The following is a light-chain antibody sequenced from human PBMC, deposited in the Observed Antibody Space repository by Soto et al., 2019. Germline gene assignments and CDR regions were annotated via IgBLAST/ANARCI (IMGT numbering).Light chain of an antibody. CDR2: WAS. CDR1: QTVLYNSNNKDY. CDR3: QQYYSSPRT. Sequence: DIVMTQSPDSLSVSLGERATLNCRSSQTVLYNSNNKDYLAWYQQKPGQPPKLLIYWASTRESGVPDRFSGSGSGTDFTLTISSLQAEDVAVYYCQQYYSSPRTFGGGTKVDIK. J-gene: IGKJ4*01. V-gene: IGKV4-1*01.